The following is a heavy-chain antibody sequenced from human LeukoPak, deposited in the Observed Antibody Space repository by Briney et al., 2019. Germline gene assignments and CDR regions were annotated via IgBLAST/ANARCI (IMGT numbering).Heavy chain of an antibody. Sequence: GGSLRLSCAAPGFTFSSYWMSWVRQAPGKGLEWVANIKQDGSEKYYVDSVKGRFTISRDNAKNSLYLQMNSLRAEDTAVYYCASEPPSSGSYYPYYFDYWGQGTLVTVSS. CDR1: GFTFSSYW. J-gene: IGHJ4*02. D-gene: IGHD1-26*01. CDR2: IKQDGSEK. CDR3: ASEPPSSGSYYPYYFDY. V-gene: IGHV3-7*01.